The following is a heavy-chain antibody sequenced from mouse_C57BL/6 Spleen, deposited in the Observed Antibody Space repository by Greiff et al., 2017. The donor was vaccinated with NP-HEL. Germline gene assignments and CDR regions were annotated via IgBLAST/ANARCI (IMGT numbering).Heavy chain of an antibody. CDR3: ARLPYYYGPFDY. V-gene: IGHV5-17*01. D-gene: IGHD1-1*01. CDR2: ISSGSSTI. J-gene: IGHJ2*01. Sequence: DVQLVESGGGLVKPGGSLKLSCAASGFTFSDYGMHWVRQAPEKGLEWVAYISSGSSTIYYADTVKGRFTISRDNAKNTLFLQMTSLRSEDTAMYYCARLPYYYGPFDYWGQGTTLTVSS. CDR1: GFTFSDYG.